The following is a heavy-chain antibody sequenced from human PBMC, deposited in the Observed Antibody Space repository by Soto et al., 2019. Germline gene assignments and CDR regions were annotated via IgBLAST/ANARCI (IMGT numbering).Heavy chain of an antibody. J-gene: IGHJ4*02. Sequence: EVQLLESGGGLVQPGGSLRLSCAVSGFTFSSFAMSWVRQAPGKGLEWVSVISSSGGTTYYADSVKGRFTISRDNSKNTLYLQMNSLRAEDTAVYYCARDYSYACDYWGQGTLVIVSS. CDR1: GFTFSSFA. CDR3: ARDYSYACDY. V-gene: IGHV3-23*01. D-gene: IGHD3-16*01. CDR2: ISSSGGTT.